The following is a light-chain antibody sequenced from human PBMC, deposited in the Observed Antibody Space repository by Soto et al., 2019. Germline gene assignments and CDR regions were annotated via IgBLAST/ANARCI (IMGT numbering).Light chain of an antibody. J-gene: IGKJ2*01. CDR3: QQYNSYSYT. Sequence: DIQMTQSPSTLSASVGDRVTITCRASQSISSWLAWYQQKPGKAPNVLIYDASSLESGVPLRFSGSGSGTEFTLTISSLQPDDFATDYCQQYNSYSYTFGQGTKLEIK. V-gene: IGKV1-5*01. CDR2: DAS. CDR1: QSISSW.